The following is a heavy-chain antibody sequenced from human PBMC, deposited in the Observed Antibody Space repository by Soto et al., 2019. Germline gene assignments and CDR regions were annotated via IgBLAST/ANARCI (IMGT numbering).Heavy chain of an antibody. CDR1: GLTFSSFG. D-gene: IGHD6-19*01. CDR3: AKDRYSSGANYFDY. J-gene: IGHJ4*02. Sequence: QVLLMESGGGVVHPGRSLRLSCAASGLTFSSFGMHWVRQAPGKGLEWVAVISYDGNNKYYSDSVKGRFTISRDNSKKTLYLQLNGLKPQDTAVYYCAKDRYSSGANYFDYWGQGTLVTVSS. V-gene: IGHV3-30*18. CDR2: ISYDGNNK.